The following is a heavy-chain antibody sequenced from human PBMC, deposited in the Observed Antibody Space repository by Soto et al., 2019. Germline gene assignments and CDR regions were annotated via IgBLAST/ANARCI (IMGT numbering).Heavy chain of an antibody. Sequence: EVQLVESGGGLVQPGGSLRLSCAASGFIININYMSWVRQAPGKGLEWVSLVYSGGGTFYADSVKGRFTVSRDSSKNTLDLQMESLRVEDTAVYYCARRGYCAGGTCYGIYALDVWGQGAMVTVSS. CDR2: VYSGGGT. V-gene: IGHV3-66*01. CDR1: GFIININY. D-gene: IGHD2-15*01. J-gene: IGHJ3*01. CDR3: ARRGYCAGGTCYGIYALDV.